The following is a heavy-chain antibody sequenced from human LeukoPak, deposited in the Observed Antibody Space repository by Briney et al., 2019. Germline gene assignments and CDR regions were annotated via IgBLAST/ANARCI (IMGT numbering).Heavy chain of an antibody. CDR1: GFTFSSYS. CDR2: IRYDGSNK. Sequence: GGSLRLSCAASGFTFSSYSMNWVRQAPGKGLEWVAFIRYDGSNKYYADSVKGRFTISRDNSKNTLYLQINSLRAEDTAVYFCAKESTGSTSLDYWGQGTLVTVSS. V-gene: IGHV3-30*02. D-gene: IGHD1-7*01. J-gene: IGHJ4*02. CDR3: AKESTGSTSLDY.